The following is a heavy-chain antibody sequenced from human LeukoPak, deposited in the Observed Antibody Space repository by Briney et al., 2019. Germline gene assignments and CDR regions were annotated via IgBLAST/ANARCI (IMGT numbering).Heavy chain of an antibody. V-gene: IGHV3-21*01. CDR1: GFTFASYS. J-gene: IGHJ4*02. CDR3: ARVSGRLERQSDLDY. Sequence: GGSLRLSCAASGFTFASYSMNWVRQAPGKGLEWVSSISGDSTYIYNAGSVKGRFTISRDNAQASLYLQMISLGADDTAVYYCARVSGRLERQSDLDYWGQGTLVIVSS. D-gene: IGHD1-1*01. CDR2: ISGDSTYI.